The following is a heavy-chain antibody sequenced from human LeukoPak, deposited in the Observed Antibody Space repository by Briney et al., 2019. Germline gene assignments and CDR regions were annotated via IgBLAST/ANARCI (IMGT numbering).Heavy chain of an antibody. J-gene: IGHJ4*02. CDR3: AIVMQQLKVVGHYFDY. V-gene: IGHV3-30*02. CDR1: GFNFSSYA. CDR2: LRYDGSNQ. Sequence: GGSLRLSCAASGFNFSSYAMHWVRPAPGKGLEWVAFLRYDGSNQYPADSVKDRYTISRDNSKNTLYPGMNSLRAEDTTLYYCAIVMQQLKVVGHYFDYWGQGTLVTVYS. D-gene: IGHD6-13*01.